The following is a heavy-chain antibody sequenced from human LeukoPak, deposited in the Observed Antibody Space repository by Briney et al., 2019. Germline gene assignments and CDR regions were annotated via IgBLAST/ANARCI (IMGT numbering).Heavy chain of an antibody. CDR2: IYHSGST. CDR1: GYSISSGYY. CDR3: ARDLRSTGYFYMDV. J-gene: IGHJ6*03. D-gene: IGHD3-9*01. Sequence: SETLSLTCTVSGYSISSGYYWGWIRQPPGKGLEWIGSIYHSGSTYYNPSLKSRVIMSVETSKNQFSLRLNSVTAADTGVYYCARDLRSTGYFYMDVWGKGPRSPSP. V-gene: IGHV4-38-2*02.